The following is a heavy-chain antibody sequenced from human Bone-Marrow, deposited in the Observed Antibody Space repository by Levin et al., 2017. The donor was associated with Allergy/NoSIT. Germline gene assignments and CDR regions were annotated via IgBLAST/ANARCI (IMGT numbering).Heavy chain of an antibody. J-gene: IGHJ2*01. V-gene: IGHV3-72*01. CDR2: SRNRAKKHST. CDR3: VRDFSAGGDAWYYDL. Sequence: HAGGSLRLSCEVSGFIFTDHYMEWVRQAPGKGLEWVAVSRNRAKKHSTEYAASVKGRFSVSRDYSEHSLILQMNSLRTEDTAVYYCVRDFSAGGDAWYYDLWGRGTLVTVSS. CDR1: GFIFTDHY. D-gene: IGHD2-21*01.